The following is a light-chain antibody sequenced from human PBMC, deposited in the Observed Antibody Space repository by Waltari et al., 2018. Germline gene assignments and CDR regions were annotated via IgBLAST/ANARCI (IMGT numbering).Light chain of an antibody. J-gene: IGLJ2*01. Sequence: QSALTQPASVSGSPGQSITISCTGTSSDVGGYNYVSWYQQHPGKAPKLMIYDVSNRPSGVSNRFSGSKSDNTASLTISGLQAEDEADYYCSSHISSSTLELFGGGTSLTVL. CDR1: SSDVGGYNY. CDR3: SSHISSSTLEL. V-gene: IGLV2-14*03. CDR2: DVS.